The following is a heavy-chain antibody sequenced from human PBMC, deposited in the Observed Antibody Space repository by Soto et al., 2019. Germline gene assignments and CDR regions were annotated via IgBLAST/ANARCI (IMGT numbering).Heavy chain of an antibody. J-gene: IGHJ5*02. V-gene: IGHV4-30-2*01. CDR1: GGSIRSGGYS. Sequence: SETLSLTCAVSGGSIRSGGYSRSWIREPPGKGLEWIGYIYHSGSTYYNPSLKSRVTISVDRSKNQFSLKLSSVTAADTAMYYCARSLMISKFVWFDPWGQGTLVTVSS. D-gene: IGHD3-16*01. CDR2: IYHSGST. CDR3: ARSLMISKFVWFDP.